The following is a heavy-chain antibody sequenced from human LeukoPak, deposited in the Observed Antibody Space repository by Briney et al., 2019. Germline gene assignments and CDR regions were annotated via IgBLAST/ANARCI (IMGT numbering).Heavy chain of an antibody. CDR3: ARSWGSPSTPMAFDI. CDR2: IYYSGST. V-gene: IGHV4-59*01. Sequence: SETLSLTWTVSGGSISSYYWSWSRQPPGKGPERIGYIYYSGSTNYNPSLKSRVTISVDTSTNQFSLKLSSVTAADTAVYYCARSWGSPSTPMAFDIWGQGTMVTVSS. D-gene: IGHD6-13*01. J-gene: IGHJ3*02. CDR1: GGSISSYY.